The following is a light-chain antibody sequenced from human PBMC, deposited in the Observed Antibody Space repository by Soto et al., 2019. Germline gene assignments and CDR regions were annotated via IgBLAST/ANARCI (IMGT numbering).Light chain of an antibody. Sequence: DIQMTQSPSSLSASVGDIVTITCQAIQNINNYLNWYQQKPGRAPKLLIYDASNLEAGVPSRFRGSGSGTHFTFTINSLQPEDVGTYYCQQYRTFPITFGQGTRLEIK. J-gene: IGKJ5*01. CDR1: QNINNY. CDR2: DAS. CDR3: QQYRTFPIT. V-gene: IGKV1-33*01.